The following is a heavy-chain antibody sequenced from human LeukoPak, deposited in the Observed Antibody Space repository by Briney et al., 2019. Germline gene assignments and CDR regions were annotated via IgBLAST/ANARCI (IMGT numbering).Heavy chain of an antibody. CDR1: GFKFSSFS. Sequence: GGSLRLSCTASGFKFSSFSMNWARQAPGKGLEWLSYISSTSSAIYYTDSVKGRFTISRDNAKNSLYLQMDSLRAEDTAIYYCARVIGSYGDSAYWGQGTLVTVSS. V-gene: IGHV3-48*04. CDR2: ISSTSSAI. J-gene: IGHJ4*02. CDR3: ARVIGSYGDSAY. D-gene: IGHD3-16*01.